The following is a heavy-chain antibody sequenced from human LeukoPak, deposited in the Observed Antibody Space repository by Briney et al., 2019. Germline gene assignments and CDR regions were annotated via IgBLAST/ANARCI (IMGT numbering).Heavy chain of an antibody. V-gene: IGHV1-18*01. CDR3: ARDFNDILTGYYRVFDY. Sequence: ASVKVSCKTSGYTFTNYVISWVRQAPGQGLEWMGWISAYNGNTNYAQKLQGRVTMTTDTSTTTAYMELRSLRSDDTAVYYCARDFNDILTGYYRVFDYWGQGTLVTVSS. CDR1: GYTFTNYV. D-gene: IGHD3-9*01. CDR2: ISAYNGNT. J-gene: IGHJ4*02.